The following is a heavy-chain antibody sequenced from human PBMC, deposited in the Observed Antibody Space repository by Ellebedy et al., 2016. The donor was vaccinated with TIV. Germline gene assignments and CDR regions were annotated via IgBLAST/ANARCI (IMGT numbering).Heavy chain of an antibody. J-gene: IGHJ4*02. D-gene: IGHD5-18*01. CDR1: GFTFSSYG. Sequence: GGSLRLXCAASGFTFSSYGMHWVRQAPGKGLEWVAVISYDGSNKYYADSVKGRFTISRDNSKNTLYLQMNSLRDEDTAVYYCVGGSLQTAMVFLDNYWGQGTLVTVSS. CDR2: ISYDGSNK. V-gene: IGHV3-30*19. CDR3: VGGSLQTAMVFLDNY.